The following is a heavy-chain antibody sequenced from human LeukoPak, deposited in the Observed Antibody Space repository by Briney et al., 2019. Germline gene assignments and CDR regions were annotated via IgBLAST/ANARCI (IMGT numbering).Heavy chain of an antibody. Sequence: PSETLSLTCTVSGGSISSYYWSWIRQPPGKGLEWIGYIYYSGSTNYNPSLKSRVTISVDTSKNQFSLKLSSVTAADTAVYYCARNPTGAAVDFDYWGRGTLVTVSS. CDR2: IYYSGST. CDR1: GGSISSYY. V-gene: IGHV4-59*01. CDR3: ARNPTGAAVDFDY. J-gene: IGHJ4*02. D-gene: IGHD6-13*01.